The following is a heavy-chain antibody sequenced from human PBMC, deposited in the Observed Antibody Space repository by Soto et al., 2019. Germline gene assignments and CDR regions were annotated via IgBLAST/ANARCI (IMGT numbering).Heavy chain of an antibody. CDR2: IYYSGST. CDR3: ARMDIYWFDP. Sequence: SETLSLTCTVSGGSISNSGYYWGWIRQPPGKGLEWIGSIYYSGSTYYNPSPKSRVTISVDTSKNQFSLKLSSVTAADTAVYYCARMDIYWFDPWGQGTLVTVSS. CDR1: GGSISNSGYY. D-gene: IGHD2-2*03. V-gene: IGHV4-39*01. J-gene: IGHJ5*02.